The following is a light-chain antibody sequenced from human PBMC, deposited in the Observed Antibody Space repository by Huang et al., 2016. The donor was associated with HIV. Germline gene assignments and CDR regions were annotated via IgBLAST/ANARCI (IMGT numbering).Light chain of an antibody. CDR1: QGIANS. V-gene: IGKV1-NL1*01. Sequence: DIQMTQSPSSLSASIGDRVTITCRASQGIANSVAWYQQRPGKAPKLLLYAASRWLSGVPARFSGRGSGTDYTLTISSLQPEDFATYYCQHYYSTPPAFGQGTKLEIK. CDR3: QHYYSTPPA. J-gene: IGKJ2*01. CDR2: AAS.